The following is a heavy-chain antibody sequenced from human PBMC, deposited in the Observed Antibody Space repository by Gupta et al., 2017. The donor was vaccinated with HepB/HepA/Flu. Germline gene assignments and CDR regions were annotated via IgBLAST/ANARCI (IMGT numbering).Heavy chain of an antibody. Sequence: QVQLQESGPGLVKPSGTLSLTCAVSGGSISSSNWWSWVCQPPGKGLEWIGEIYHSGSTNYNPSLKSRVTISVDKSKNQFSLKLSSVTAADTAVYYCARTPPPLWELRDDAFDIWGQGTMVTVSS. CDR2: IYHSGST. CDR3: ARTPPPLWELRDDAFDI. D-gene: IGHD1-26*01. V-gene: IGHV4-4*02. J-gene: IGHJ3*02. CDR1: GGSISSSNW.